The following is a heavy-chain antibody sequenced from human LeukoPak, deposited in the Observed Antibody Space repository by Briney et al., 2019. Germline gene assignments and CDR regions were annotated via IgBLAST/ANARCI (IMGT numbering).Heavy chain of an antibody. V-gene: IGHV3-43*01. CDR1: GFTFDDYT. J-gene: IGHJ4*02. CDR2: ISWDGGST. D-gene: IGHD1-14*01. Sequence: GGSLRLSCAASGFTFDDYTMHWVRQAPGKGLEWVSFISWDGGSTYYADSVKGRFTISRDNSKNSLYLQMNSLRTEDTALYYCAKDAYGISGISSGFMDYWGQGTLVTVSS. CDR3: AKDAYGISGISSGFMDY.